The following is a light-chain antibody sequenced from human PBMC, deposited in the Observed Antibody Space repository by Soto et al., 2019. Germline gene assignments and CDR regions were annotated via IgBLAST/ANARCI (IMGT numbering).Light chain of an antibody. CDR1: QSVSSN. Sequence: EIVMTQSPATLSVSPGERSTLSCMAIQSVSSNLAWYQQKPGQAPRLLIYGASTRATGIPARFSGSGSGTEFTLTISSLQSEDFAVYYCQQYNNWSITFGQGTRLEIK. CDR2: GAS. J-gene: IGKJ5*01. CDR3: QQYNNWSIT. V-gene: IGKV3-15*01.